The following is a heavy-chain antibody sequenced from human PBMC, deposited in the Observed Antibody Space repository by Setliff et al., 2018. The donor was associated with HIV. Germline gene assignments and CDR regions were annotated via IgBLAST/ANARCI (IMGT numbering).Heavy chain of an antibody. D-gene: IGHD1-26*01. CDR1: GYTFTSYA. J-gene: IGHJ4*02. CDR2: INTNTGNP. Sequence: GASVKVSCKASGYTFTSYAMNWVRRAPGQGLEWMGWINTNTGNPTYAQGFTGRFVFSLDTSVSTAYLQISSLKAEDTAVCYCARDLASIVGVYFAPALGYWGQGTLVTVSS. V-gene: IGHV7-4-1*02. CDR3: ARDLASIVGVYFAPALGY.